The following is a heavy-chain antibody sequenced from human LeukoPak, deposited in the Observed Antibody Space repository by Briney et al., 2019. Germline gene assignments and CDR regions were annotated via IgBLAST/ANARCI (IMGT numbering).Heavy chain of an antibody. CDR1: GFTFSSYG. CDR2: IWYDGSNK. D-gene: IGHD1-26*01. J-gene: IGHJ4*02. V-gene: IGHV3-33*01. CDR3: ARGSGPMI. Sequence: GGSLRLSCAASGFTFSSYGMHWVRRTPGKGLEWVAVIWYDGSNKYYADSVKGRFTISRDNSKNTLYLQMNSLRAEDTAVYYCARGSGPMIWGQGTLVTVSS.